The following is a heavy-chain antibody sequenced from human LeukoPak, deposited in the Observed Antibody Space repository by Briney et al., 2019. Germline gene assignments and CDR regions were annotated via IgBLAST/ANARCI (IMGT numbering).Heavy chain of an antibody. CDR1: GYTLTELS. CDR2: INPNSGGT. J-gene: IGHJ4*02. CDR3: ARVLGGLGPGEYYYDSSGPFDY. D-gene: IGHD3-22*01. V-gene: IGHV1-2*02. Sequence: ASVKVSCKVSGYTLTELSMHWVRQAPGQGLEWMGWINPNSGGTNYAQKFQGRVTMTRDTSISTAYMELSRLRSDDTAVYYCARVLGGLGPGEYYYDSSGPFDYWGQGTLVTVSS.